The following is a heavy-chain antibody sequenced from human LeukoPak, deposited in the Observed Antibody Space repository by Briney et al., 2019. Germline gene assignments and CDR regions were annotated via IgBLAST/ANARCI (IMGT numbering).Heavy chain of an antibody. V-gene: IGHV3-7*01. CDR2: IKTDGSKE. D-gene: IGHD1-7*01. CDR1: GFTFSVYW. Sequence: GGSLRLSCAASGFTFSVYWMTWVRQAPGKGLEWVANIKTDGSKEYYVDSVKGRFTISRDNAKNSLYLQMNSLRAEDTAVYYCARWNWFPDYWGQGTLVTVSS. CDR3: ARWNWFPDY. J-gene: IGHJ4*02.